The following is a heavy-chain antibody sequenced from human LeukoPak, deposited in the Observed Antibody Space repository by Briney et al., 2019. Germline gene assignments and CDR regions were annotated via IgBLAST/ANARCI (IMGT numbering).Heavy chain of an antibody. CDR3: ARPHYYDSSGYYRDAFDI. CDR2: LYYSGST. Sequence: PSETLSLTCTVCGGSISGSRKYWGWIRQPPGQGLEWIGSLYYSGSTYYNPSLKSRVTISVDTSKNQFSLKPSSVTAADTAVYYCARPHYYDSSGYYRDAFDIWGQGTMVTVSS. CDR1: GGSISGSRKY. V-gene: IGHV4-39*01. D-gene: IGHD3-22*01. J-gene: IGHJ3*02.